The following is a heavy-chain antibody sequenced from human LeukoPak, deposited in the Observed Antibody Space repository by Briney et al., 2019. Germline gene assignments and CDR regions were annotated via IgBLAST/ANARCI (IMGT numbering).Heavy chain of an antibody. CDR2: IYPGDSDT. D-gene: IGHD1-26*01. J-gene: IGHJ3*02. V-gene: IGHV5-51*01. CDR3: ARPSGSYYDNAFDI. Sequence: GEPLKISCKGSGYSFTTYWIGWVRQMPGKGLEWMGIIYPGDSDTRYSSSFQGQVTISADKSISTAYLQWSSLKASDTAMYYCARPSGSYYDNAFDIWGQGTMVTVSS. CDR1: GYSFTTYW.